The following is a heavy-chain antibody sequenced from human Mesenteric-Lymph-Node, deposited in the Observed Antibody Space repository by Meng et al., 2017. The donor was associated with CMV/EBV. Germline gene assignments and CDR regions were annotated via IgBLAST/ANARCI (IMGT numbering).Heavy chain of an antibody. CDR3: ARLSSFYQLLTYDAFDI. CDR2: IYHSGST. CDR1: GYSISSGYY. J-gene: IGHJ3*02. Sequence: GSLRLSCTVSGYSISSGYYWGWIRQPPGKGLEWIGSIYHSGSTYYNPSLKSRVTISVDTSKNQFSLKLSSVTAADTAVYYCARLSSFYQLLTYDAFDIWGQGTMVTVSS. D-gene: IGHD2-2*01. V-gene: IGHV4-38-2*02.